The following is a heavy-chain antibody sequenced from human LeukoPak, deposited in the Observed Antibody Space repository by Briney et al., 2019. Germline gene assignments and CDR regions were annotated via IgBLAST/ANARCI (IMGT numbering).Heavy chain of an antibody. CDR3: TIHHTESCLGY. CDR1: GFTFTNAW. Sequence: PGGSLRLSCAASGFTFTNAWMSWVRQAPGKGLEWVGRIKTKTDGGTTDYAAPVKGRFTISRDDSKNTLYLQMNSLKTEDTAVYYCTIHHTESCLGYWGQGTLVTVSS. D-gene: IGHD2-2*02. CDR2: IKTKTDGGTT. J-gene: IGHJ4*02. V-gene: IGHV3-15*01.